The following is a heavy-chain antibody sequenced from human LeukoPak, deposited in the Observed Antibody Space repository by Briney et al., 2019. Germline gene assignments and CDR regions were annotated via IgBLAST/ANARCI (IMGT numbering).Heavy chain of an antibody. CDR3: ARDRVVYDFWSGYYTTAGRYSDY. CDR2: IKQDGSEK. J-gene: IGHJ4*02. V-gene: IGHV3-7*01. CDR1: GFTFSSYW. Sequence: GGSLGLSCAASGFTFSSYWMSWVRQAPGKGLEWVANIKQDGSEKYYVDSVKGRFTVSRDNAKKSLYLQMNSLRAEDTALYYCARDRVVYDFWSGYYTTAGRYSDYWGQGTLVTVSS. D-gene: IGHD3-3*01.